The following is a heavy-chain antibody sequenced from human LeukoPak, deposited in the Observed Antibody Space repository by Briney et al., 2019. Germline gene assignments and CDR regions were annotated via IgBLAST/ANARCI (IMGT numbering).Heavy chain of an antibody. J-gene: IGHJ3*02. Sequence: SETLSLTCAVSGGSISSSNWWSWVRQPPGKGLEWIGEIYHSGSTNYNPSLKSRVTISVDKSKNQFSLKLSSVTAADTAVYYCARADYGDYGGGTFDIWGQGTMVTVSS. V-gene: IGHV4-4*02. CDR3: ARADYGDYGGGTFDI. CDR2: IYHSGST. D-gene: IGHD4-17*01. CDR1: GGSISSSNW.